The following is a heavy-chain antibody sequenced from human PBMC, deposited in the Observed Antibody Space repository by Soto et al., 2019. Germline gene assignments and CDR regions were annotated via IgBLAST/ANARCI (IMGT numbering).Heavy chain of an antibody. Sequence: GGFLRLSCAASGFTFSAYGMHWVRQAPGKGLEWVAVIWYDGSNKYYVDSVKGRFTISRDDSKNTLYLQMNSLRAEDTAVYYCARETGAPLYGMDVWGQGTTVTVSS. CDR1: GFTFSAYG. J-gene: IGHJ6*02. D-gene: IGHD7-27*01. V-gene: IGHV3-33*01. CDR2: IWYDGSNK. CDR3: ARETGAPLYGMDV.